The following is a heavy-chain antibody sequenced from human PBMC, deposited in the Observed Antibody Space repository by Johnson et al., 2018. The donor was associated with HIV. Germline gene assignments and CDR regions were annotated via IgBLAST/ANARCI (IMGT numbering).Heavy chain of an antibody. D-gene: IGHD5-12*01. V-gene: IGHV3-23*04. Sequence: VQLVESGGGVVQPGRSLRLSCAASGFTFSSYAMSWVRQAPGKGLEWVSAISGSGGSTYYADSVKGRFTISRDKSKNTLDLQMNSLRAEDTAVYYCARASNSGYDQAFDIWGQGTTVTVSS. CDR2: ISGSGGST. J-gene: IGHJ3*02. CDR1: GFTFSSYA. CDR3: ARASNSGYDQAFDI.